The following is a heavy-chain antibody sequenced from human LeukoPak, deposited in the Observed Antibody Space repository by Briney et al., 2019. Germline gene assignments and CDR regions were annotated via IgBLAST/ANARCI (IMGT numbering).Heavy chain of an antibody. CDR3: AREAVSLANGMDV. CDR2: ISYDGSNK. Sequence: GGSLRLSCAASGFTFSSYAMHWVRQAPGEGLEWVAVISYDGSNKYYADSVKGRFTISRDNSKNTLYLQMNSLRAEDTAVYYCAREAVSLANGMDVWGQGTTVTVSS. V-gene: IGHV3-30-3*01. CDR1: GFTFSSYA. D-gene: IGHD3-3*02. J-gene: IGHJ6*02.